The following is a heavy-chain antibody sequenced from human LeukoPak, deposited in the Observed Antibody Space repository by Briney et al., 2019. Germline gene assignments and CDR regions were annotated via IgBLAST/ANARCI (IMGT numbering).Heavy chain of an antibody. Sequence: SETLSLTCTVSGGSIGTYYWSWVRQSPGKGLEWTGYIYVTGNRYNPYLQSRVTISVDTSRNQFSLKLSSVTAADTAVYYCARVIEYCSSTSCYILDYWGQGTLVTVSS. CDR3: ARVIEYCSSTSCYILDY. V-gene: IGHV4-59*12. CDR2: IYVTGN. D-gene: IGHD2-2*02. J-gene: IGHJ4*02. CDR1: GGSIGTYY.